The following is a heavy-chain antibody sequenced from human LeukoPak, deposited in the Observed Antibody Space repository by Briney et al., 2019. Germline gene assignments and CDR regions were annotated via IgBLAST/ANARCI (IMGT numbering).Heavy chain of an antibody. J-gene: IGHJ4*02. CDR2: INHSGST. D-gene: IGHD4-17*01. V-gene: IGHV4-34*01. CDR1: GGSFSGYY. Sequence: SETLSLTCAVYGGSFSGYYWSWIRQPPGKGPEWIGEINHSGSTNYNPSLKSRVTISVDTSKNQFSLKLSSVTAADTAVYYCARICDYGDYGYYFDYWGRGTLVTVSS. CDR3: ARICDYGDYGYYFDY.